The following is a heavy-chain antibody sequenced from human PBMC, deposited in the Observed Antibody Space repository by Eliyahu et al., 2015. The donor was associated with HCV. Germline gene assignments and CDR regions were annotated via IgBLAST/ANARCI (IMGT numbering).Heavy chain of an antibody. D-gene: IGHD3-10*01. V-gene: IGHV3-21*06. J-gene: IGHJ5*02. CDR2: ISSSSTYI. CDR1: GFTFSNYT. Sequence: EVPLVESGGGLVKPGGSLRLSCAASGFTFSNYTMHWVRQAPGKGLEWVSSISSSSTYIYYADSLKGRFTISRDNAKNSLYLQMNSLRAEDTAVYYCARAQYGSGIVDWFDPWGQGTLVTVSS. CDR3: ARAQYGSGIVDWFDP.